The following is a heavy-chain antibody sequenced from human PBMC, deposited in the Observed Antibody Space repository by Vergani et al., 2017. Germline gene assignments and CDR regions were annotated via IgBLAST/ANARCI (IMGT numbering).Heavy chain of an antibody. D-gene: IGHD6-13*01. V-gene: IGHV4-59*01. J-gene: IGHJ5*02. CDR1: GGSISSYY. Sequence: QVQLQESGPGLVKPSETLSLTCTVSGGSISSYYWSCIRQPPGTGREWIGYIYYSGSTNYNPSLKSRVTISVDTSKNQFSLKLSSVTAADTAVYYCARGVSVAAADPGWFDPWGQGTLVTVSS. CDR2: IYYSGST. CDR3: ARGVSVAAADPGWFDP.